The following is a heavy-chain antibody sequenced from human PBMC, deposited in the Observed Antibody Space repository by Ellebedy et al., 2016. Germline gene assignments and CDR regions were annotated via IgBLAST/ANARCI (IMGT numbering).Heavy chain of an antibody. J-gene: IGHJ4*02. CDR3: ASGKEVVPAQIDY. Sequence: GESLKISXAASGFTFSSYSMNWVRQAPGKGLEWVSSISSSSSYIYYADSVKGRFTISRDNAKNSLYLQMNSLRAEDTAVYYCASGKEVVPAQIDYWGQGTLVTVSS. CDR2: ISSSSSYI. D-gene: IGHD2-2*01. V-gene: IGHV3-21*01. CDR1: GFTFSSYS.